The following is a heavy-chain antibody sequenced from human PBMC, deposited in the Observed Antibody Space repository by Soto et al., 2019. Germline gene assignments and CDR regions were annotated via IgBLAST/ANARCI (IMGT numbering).Heavy chain of an antibody. D-gene: IGHD3-10*01. V-gene: IGHV1-3*01. J-gene: IGHJ6*03. CDR1: GYTFTSYA. CDR3: ARGVLLWFGELLFLGNMDV. Sequence: WASVKVSCKASGYTFTSYAMHWVRQAPGQRLEWMGWINAGNGNTKYSQKFQGRVTMTRDTSTSTAYMELRSLRSDDTAVYYCARGVLLWFGELLFLGNMDVWGKGTTVTVSS. CDR2: INAGNGNT.